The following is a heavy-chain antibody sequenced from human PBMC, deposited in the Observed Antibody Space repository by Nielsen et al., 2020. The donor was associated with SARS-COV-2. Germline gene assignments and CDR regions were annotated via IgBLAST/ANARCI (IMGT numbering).Heavy chain of an antibody. V-gene: IGHV3-30*03. CDR1: GFSFSSYG. D-gene: IGHD6-19*01. J-gene: IGHJ6*02. CDR2: MSYDGSNK. Sequence: GGSLRLSCAVSGFSFSSYGMHWVRQAPGKGLEWVALMSYDGSNKYYADSVQGRFTISRDNSKHTLYLQMNSLRAEDTALYYCATLSGSGWYMDYYGMDVWGQGTTVTVSS. CDR3: ATLSGSGWYMDYYGMDV.